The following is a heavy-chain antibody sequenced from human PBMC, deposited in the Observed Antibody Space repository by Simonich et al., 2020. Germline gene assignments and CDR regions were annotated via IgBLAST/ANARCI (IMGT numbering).Heavy chain of an antibody. D-gene: IGHD2-2*01. CDR1: GYTFTGSY. J-gene: IGHJ3*02. V-gene: IGHV1-2*02. CDR2: TNPNSGGK. CDR3: ARDTFLGYCSSTSCYDAFDI. Sequence: QVQLVQSGAEVKKPGASVKVSCMASGYTFTGSYMNWVRQAPGQGRGWMGRTNPNSGGKNYAQRFQGRVTMTRDTSISTAYMELSRLRSDDTAVYYCARDTFLGYCSSTSCYDAFDIWGQGTMVTVSS.